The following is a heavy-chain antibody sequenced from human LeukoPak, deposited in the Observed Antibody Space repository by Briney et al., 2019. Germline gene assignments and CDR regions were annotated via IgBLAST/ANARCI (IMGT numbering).Heavy chain of an antibody. J-gene: IGHJ4*02. Sequence: PGGSLRLSCAASGFTFSTYAMSWVRQAPGKGLEWVSAISGSGGSTYYADSVKGRFTISRDNSKNTLFLQMNSLRAEDTAVYYCAKGGCSSASCYANYWGQGTLVTVSS. CDR1: GFTFSTYA. CDR2: ISGSGGST. D-gene: IGHD2-2*01. V-gene: IGHV3-23*01. CDR3: AKGGCSSASCYANY.